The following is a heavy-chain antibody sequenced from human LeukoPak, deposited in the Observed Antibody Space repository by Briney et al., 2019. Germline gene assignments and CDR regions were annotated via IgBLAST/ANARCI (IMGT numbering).Heavy chain of an antibody. D-gene: IGHD7-27*01. CDR3: ARETNWGPDY. CDR1: GFTFSSYW. Sequence: PGGSLRLSCAASGFTFSSYWMHWVRQAPGKGLVWVSRINSDESSTSYADSVKGRFTIFRDNAKNTLYLEMNSLRAEDTAVYYCARETNWGPDYWGQGTLVTVSS. CDR2: INSDESST. J-gene: IGHJ4*02. V-gene: IGHV3-74*01.